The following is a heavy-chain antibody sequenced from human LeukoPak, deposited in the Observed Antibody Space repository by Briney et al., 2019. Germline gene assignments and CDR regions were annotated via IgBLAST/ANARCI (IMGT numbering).Heavy chain of an antibody. D-gene: IGHD6-13*01. Sequence: PGGSLRLSXVVSGFTFSSYGLHWVLQTPGKGQEWVAFIRDDGSSKYYADSVKGRFTISRDNSRNTLYLQMNILRAEDTAVYYCTRGRGWQQQPLYCFDYWGQGTLVTVSS. V-gene: IGHV3-30*02. CDR3: TRGRGWQQQPLYCFDY. J-gene: IGHJ4*02. CDR2: IRDDGSSK. CDR1: GFTFSSYG.